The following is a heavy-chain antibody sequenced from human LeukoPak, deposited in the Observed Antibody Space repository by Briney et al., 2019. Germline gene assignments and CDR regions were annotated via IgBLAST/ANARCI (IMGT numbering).Heavy chain of an antibody. CDR1: GFTFSSYS. Sequence: GGSLRLSCAASGFTFSSYSMNWVRQAPGKGLEWVSSISSSSSYIYYADSVKGRFTISRDNAKNSLYLQMNSLRAEDTAVYYCARAGIEVAGIDYWGQGTLVTVSS. CDR3: ARAGIEVAGIDY. J-gene: IGHJ4*02. V-gene: IGHV3-21*01. D-gene: IGHD6-19*01. CDR2: ISSSSSYI.